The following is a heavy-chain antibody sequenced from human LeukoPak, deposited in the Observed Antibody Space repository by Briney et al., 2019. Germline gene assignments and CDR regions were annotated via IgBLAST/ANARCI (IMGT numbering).Heavy chain of an antibody. CDR1: GFTFSSYA. V-gene: IGHV3-23*01. J-gene: IGHJ4*02. D-gene: IGHD3-9*01. CDR2: ISGSGGST. Sequence: QSGGSLRLSCAASGFTFSSYAMSWVRQAPGKGLEWVSAISGSGGSTYYADSVKGRFTISRDNSKNTLYLQMNSLRAEDTAVYYCAKDRRYFDWLPYYFDYWGQGTLVTVSS. CDR3: AKDRRYFDWLPYYFDY.